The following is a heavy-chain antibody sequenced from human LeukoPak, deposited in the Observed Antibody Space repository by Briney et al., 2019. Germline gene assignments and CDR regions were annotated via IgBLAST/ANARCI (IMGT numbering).Heavy chain of an antibody. CDR3: AKREAFDI. V-gene: IGHV3-30*18. CDR2: ISYDGSNK. CDR1: GFTFSSYG. J-gene: IGHJ3*02. Sequence: PGWSLRLSCAASGFTFSSYGMHWVRQAPGKGLEWVAVISYDGSNKYYADSVKGRFTISRDNSKNTLYLQMNSLRAEDTAVYYCAKREAFDIWGQGTMVTVSS.